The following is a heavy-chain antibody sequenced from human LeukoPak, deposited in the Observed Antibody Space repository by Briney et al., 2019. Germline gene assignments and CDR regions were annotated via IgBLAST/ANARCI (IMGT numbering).Heavy chain of an antibody. CDR3: AKGLERESRLDS. CDR1: GFTFSNYA. CDR2: ISGSGDNT. J-gene: IGHJ4*02. D-gene: IGHD1-1*01. Sequence: PGGSLRLSCAASGFTFSNYAMSWVRRAPGKGLEWVSAISGSGDNTYYADSVEGRFTISRDNSKNTLYLQMNSLRAEDTALYYCAKGLERESRLDSWGQGTLVTVSS. V-gene: IGHV3-23*01.